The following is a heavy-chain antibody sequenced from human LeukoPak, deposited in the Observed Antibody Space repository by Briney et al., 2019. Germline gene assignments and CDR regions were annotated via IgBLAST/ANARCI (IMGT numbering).Heavy chain of an antibody. J-gene: IGHJ3*02. CDR1: GFTFGDYA. CDR3: TGEQLVADAFDI. CDR2: IRSKAYGGTT. V-gene: IGHV3-49*03. D-gene: IGHD6-13*01. Sequence: GGSLRLSCTASGFTFGDYAMSWFRQAPGKGLEWVGFIRSKAYGGTTEYAASVKGRFTTSRDDSKSIAYLQMNSLKTEDTAVYYCTGEQLVADAFDIWGQGTMVTVSS.